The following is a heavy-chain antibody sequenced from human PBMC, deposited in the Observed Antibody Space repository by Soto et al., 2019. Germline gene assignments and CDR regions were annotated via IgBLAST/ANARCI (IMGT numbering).Heavy chain of an antibody. V-gene: IGHV4-59*01. D-gene: IGHD3-16*01. J-gene: IGHJ4*02. CDR3: ARPLGGNYVYLSSFAS. CDR1: GGSISSYY. CDR2: IYYSGST. Sequence: PSETLSLTCTVSGGSISSYYWSWIRQPPGKGLEWIGYIYYSGSTNYNPSLKSRVTISVDTSKNQFSLKLSSVTAADTAVYYCARPLGGNYVYLSSFASGGQGPRVPVSS.